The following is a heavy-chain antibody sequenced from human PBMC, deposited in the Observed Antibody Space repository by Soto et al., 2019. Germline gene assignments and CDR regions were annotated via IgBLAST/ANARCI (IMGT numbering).Heavy chain of an antibody. J-gene: IGHJ4*02. Sequence: SETLSLTCTVSGGSISSSNNYWGWIRQPPGKGLEWIAIITYGGTTYYNPSLKSRVTIFADTSKNQFSLLLSSVTASETAIFYCARRNYPYYFDYWGQGIQVTVSS. CDR2: ITYGGTT. CDR3: ARRNYPYYFDY. CDR1: GGSISSSNNY. V-gene: IGHV4-39*01. D-gene: IGHD3-10*01.